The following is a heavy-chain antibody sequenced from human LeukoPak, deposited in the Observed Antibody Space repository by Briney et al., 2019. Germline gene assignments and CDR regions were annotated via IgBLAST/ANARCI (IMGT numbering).Heavy chain of an antibody. D-gene: IGHD6-19*01. CDR3: ARGRIAVAGKGYFQH. Sequence: SETLSLTCTVSGGSISSSYYYWGWIRQPPGKGLEWIGSIYYSGSTYYNPSLKSRVTISVDTSKNQFSLKLRSVTAADTAVYYCARGRIAVAGKGYFQHWGQGTLVTVSS. J-gene: IGHJ1*01. CDR2: IYYSGST. V-gene: IGHV4-39*01. CDR1: GGSISSSYYY.